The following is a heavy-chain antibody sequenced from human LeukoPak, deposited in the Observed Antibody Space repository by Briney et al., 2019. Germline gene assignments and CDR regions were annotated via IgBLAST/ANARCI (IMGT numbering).Heavy chain of an antibody. CDR2: IYYSGST. Sequence: PSETLSLTCTVSGGSISSYYWSWIRQPPGKGLEWIGYIYYSGSTNYNPSLKSRVTISVDTSKNQFSLKLSSVTAADTAVYYCARNGGAPRGYYYYMDVWGKGTTVTVSS. CDR3: ARNGGAPRGYYYYMDV. CDR1: GGSISSYY. J-gene: IGHJ6*03. D-gene: IGHD4/OR15-4a*01. V-gene: IGHV4-59*01.